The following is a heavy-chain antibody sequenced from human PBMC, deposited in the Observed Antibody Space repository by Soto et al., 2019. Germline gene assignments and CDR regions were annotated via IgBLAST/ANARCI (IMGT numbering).Heavy chain of an antibody. CDR3: ARRILIAPYYYYYYGMDV. CDR1: GGSVSSGSYY. D-gene: IGHD2-21*01. Sequence: SETLSLTCTVSGGSVSSGSYYWSWIRQPPGKGLEWIGYIYYSGSTNYNPSLKSRVTISVDTSKNQFSLKLSSVTAAATAVYYCARRILIAPYYYYYYGMDVWGQGTAVTVSS. J-gene: IGHJ6*02. V-gene: IGHV4-61*01. CDR2: IYYSGST.